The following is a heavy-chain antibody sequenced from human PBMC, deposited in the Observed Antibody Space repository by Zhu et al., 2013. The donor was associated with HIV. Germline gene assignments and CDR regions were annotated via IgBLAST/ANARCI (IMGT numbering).Heavy chain of an antibody. V-gene: IGHV1-2*02. J-gene: IGHJ4*02. Sequence: QVQLVQSGAEVKKPGASVKVSCKSSGYTYSGYYIHWVRQAPGQGLEWMGWISPNSGDTNYAQKFQGRVTMTRDRSISTAYMQLSSLRSEDTAVYYCARDREGYYGSGPFDYWGQGTLVTVSS. CDR2: ISPNSGDT. CDR1: GYTYSGYY. CDR3: ARDREGYYGSGPFDY. D-gene: IGHD3-10*01.